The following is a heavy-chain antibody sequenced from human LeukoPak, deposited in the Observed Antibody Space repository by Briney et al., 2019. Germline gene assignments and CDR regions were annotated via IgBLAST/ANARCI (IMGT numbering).Heavy chain of an antibody. CDR3: ARGMAWRGSGSYSYYYYYYMDV. CDR1: GGSFSGYY. CDR2: INHSGST. J-gene: IGHJ6*03. V-gene: IGHV4-34*01. D-gene: IGHD3-10*01. Sequence: SETLSLTCAVYGGSFSGYYWSWIRQPPGKGLEWIGEINHSGSTNYNPSLKSRVTISVDTSKNQFFLKLSSVTAADTAVYYCARGMAWRGSGSYSYYYYYYMDVWGKGTTVTVSS.